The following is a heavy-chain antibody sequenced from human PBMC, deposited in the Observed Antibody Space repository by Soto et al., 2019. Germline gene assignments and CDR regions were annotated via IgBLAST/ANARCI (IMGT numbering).Heavy chain of an antibody. J-gene: IGHJ6*02. Sequence: PSQTLSLTCAISGDSVSSNSAAWNWIRQSPSRGLEWLGRTYYRSKWYNDYAVSVESRITINPDTSKNQFSLQLNSVTPEDTAVYYCARDRAYSSTWPTRDYYYGMDVWGQGTTVTVSS. CDR1: GDSVSSNSAA. CDR3: ARDRAYSSTWPTRDYYYGMDV. V-gene: IGHV6-1*01. D-gene: IGHD6-13*01. CDR2: TYYRSKWYN.